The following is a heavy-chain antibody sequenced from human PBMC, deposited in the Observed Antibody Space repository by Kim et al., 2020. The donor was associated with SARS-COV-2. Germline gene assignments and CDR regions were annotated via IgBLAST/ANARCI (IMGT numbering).Heavy chain of an antibody. J-gene: IGHJ4*02. CDR3: AKDGGKGRGDAFDY. Sequence: ADSVKCRFTISRDNSKNTLYLQMNSLRAEDTAVYYCAKDGGKGRGDAFDYWGQGTLVTVSS. V-gene: IGHV3-33*06. D-gene: IGHD5-12*01.